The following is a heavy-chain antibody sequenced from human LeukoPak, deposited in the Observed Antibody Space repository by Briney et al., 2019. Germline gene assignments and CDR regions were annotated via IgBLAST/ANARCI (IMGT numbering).Heavy chain of an antibody. CDR1: GDSISSGDYY. Sequence: SKTLSLTCTVSGDSISSGDYYWSWIRQPAGKGLEWIGRISSSGSTNYNPSLKSRVTISVDTSKNQFSLKLSSVTAADTAVYFCARGPYSYDSSGAFDIWGQGTMVAVSS. CDR2: ISSSGST. V-gene: IGHV4-61*02. CDR3: ARGPYSYDSSGAFDI. J-gene: IGHJ3*02. D-gene: IGHD3-22*01.